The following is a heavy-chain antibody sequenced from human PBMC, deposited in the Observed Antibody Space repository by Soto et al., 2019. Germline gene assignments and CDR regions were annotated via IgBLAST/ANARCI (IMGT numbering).Heavy chain of an antibody. Sequence: WVTLSLTCAVSGYSISSGYYWGWIRQPPGKGLEWIGSIYHSGSTYYNPSLKSRVTISVDTSKNQFSLKLSSVTAADTAVYYCARAYGDYEGNMDYYGMDVWGQGTTVTVSS. CDR2: IYHSGST. D-gene: IGHD4-17*01. CDR1: GYSISSGYY. V-gene: IGHV4-38-2*01. J-gene: IGHJ6*02. CDR3: ARAYGDYEGNMDYYGMDV.